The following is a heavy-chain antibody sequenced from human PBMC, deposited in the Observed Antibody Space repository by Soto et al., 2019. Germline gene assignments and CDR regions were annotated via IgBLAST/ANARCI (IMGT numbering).Heavy chain of an antibody. CDR2: ISYDGSNK. Sequence: GGSLRLSCAASGFTFSSYGMHWVRQAPGKGLEWVAVISYDGSNKYYADSVKGRFTISRDNSKNTLYLQMNSLRAEDTAVYYCARDKIPPYYFDYWGQGTLVTVSS. CDR1: GFTFSSYG. J-gene: IGHJ4*02. V-gene: IGHV3-30*03. CDR3: ARDKIPPYYFDY.